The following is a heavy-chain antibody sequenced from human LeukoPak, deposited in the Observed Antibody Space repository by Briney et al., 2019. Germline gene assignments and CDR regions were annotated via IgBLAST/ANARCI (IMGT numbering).Heavy chain of an antibody. CDR1: GFTFSSYS. V-gene: IGHV3-21*04. J-gene: IGHJ4*02. D-gene: IGHD3-10*01. CDR2: ISSSSSYI. CDR3: AKHERPYGSGSYPYDY. Sequence: GGSLTLSCAASGFTFSSYSMNWVRQAPGKGLEWVSSISSSSSYIYYADSVKGRFTIYRDNPKNTLYLQMNSLRAEDTAVYYCAKHERPYGSGSYPYDYWGQGTLVTVSS.